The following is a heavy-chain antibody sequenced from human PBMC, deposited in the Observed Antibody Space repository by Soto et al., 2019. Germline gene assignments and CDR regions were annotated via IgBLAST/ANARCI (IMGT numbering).Heavy chain of an antibody. J-gene: IGHJ6*01. Sequence: QVQLVQSGGGVVQPGGSLRLSCAASGFTFSSYGMHWVRQAPGKGLEWVAVIWYDGSNIYYADSVKGRFTISRDNSKSTLYLQMNSLRAEDTAVYYCARPLEKHQLGFGMDVWGQGSPVTVSS. CDR2: IWYDGSNI. D-gene: IGHD1-1*01. V-gene: IGHV3-33*01. CDR3: ARPLEKHQLGFGMDV. CDR1: GFTFSSYG.